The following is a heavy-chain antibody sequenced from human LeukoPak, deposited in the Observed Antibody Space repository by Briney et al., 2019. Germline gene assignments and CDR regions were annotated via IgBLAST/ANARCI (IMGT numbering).Heavy chain of an antibody. CDR3: ARDQHSSGYYYLDY. Sequence: GVSLRLSCAASGFTFSSYAMHWVRQAPGKGLEWVAVISYDGSNKYYADSVKGRFTISRDNSKNTLYLQMNSLRAEDTAVYYCARDQHSSGYYYLDYWGQGTLVTVSS. V-gene: IGHV3-30-3*01. CDR1: GFTFSSYA. CDR2: ISYDGSNK. D-gene: IGHD3-22*01. J-gene: IGHJ4*02.